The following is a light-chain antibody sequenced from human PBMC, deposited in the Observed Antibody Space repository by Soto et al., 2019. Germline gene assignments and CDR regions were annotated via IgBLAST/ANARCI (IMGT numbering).Light chain of an antibody. CDR3: QQRFNWYT. CDR2: DAS. CDR1: QSISTF. J-gene: IGKJ2*01. Sequence: EIVLTQSPGTLSLSPGERATLSCRASQSISTFLAWYQHKPGQAPRLLIYDASNRATGIPARFSGSGSGTDLTLTISSLEPEDFAVYYCQQRFNWYTFGPGNKLVIK. V-gene: IGKV3-11*01.